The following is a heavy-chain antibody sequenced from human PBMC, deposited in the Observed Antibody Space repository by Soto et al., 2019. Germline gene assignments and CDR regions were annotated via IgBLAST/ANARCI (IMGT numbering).Heavy chain of an antibody. CDR3: AKDLLRPGRAYGMDV. V-gene: IGHV3-30*18. Sequence: GGSLRLSWTASGFTFSSYGIRWVRQAPGKGLEWVAVISYDGSNKYYADSVKGRFTISRDNSKNTLYLQMNSLRAEDTAVYYCAKDLLRPGRAYGMDVWGQGTTVTVSS. J-gene: IGHJ6*01. CDR2: ISYDGSNK. CDR1: GFTFSSYG. D-gene: IGHD6-25*01.